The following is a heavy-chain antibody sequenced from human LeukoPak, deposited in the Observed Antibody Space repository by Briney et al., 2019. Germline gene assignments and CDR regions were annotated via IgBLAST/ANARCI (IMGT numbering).Heavy chain of an antibody. D-gene: IGHD3-22*01. CDR3: ARAGYYDSSGYYPRLGYYYYMDV. J-gene: IGHJ6*03. V-gene: IGHV4-4*07. CDR1: GGSISSYY. CDR2: IYTSGST. Sequence: SETLSLTCTVSGGSISSYYWSWIRQPAGKGLEWIGRIYTSGSTNYNPSLKSRVTMSVDTSKNQFSLKLSSVTAADTAVYYCARAGYYDSSGYYPRLGYYYYMDVWGKGTTVTVSS.